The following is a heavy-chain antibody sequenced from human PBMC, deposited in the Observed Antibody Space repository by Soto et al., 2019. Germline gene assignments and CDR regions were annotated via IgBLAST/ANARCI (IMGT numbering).Heavy chain of an antibody. CDR1: GGSISSGGYS. D-gene: IGHD3-16*02. CDR3: ARQTPLRLGELSLGFFDY. CDR2: IYHSGST. J-gene: IGHJ4*02. V-gene: IGHV4-30-2*01. Sequence: QLQLQESGSGLVKPSQTLSLTCAVSGGSISSGGYSWSWIRQPPGKGLEWIGYIYHSGSTYYNPSLKSRVTISVDRSKNQFSLKLSSVTAADTAVYYCARQTPLRLGELSLGFFDYWGQGTLVTVSS.